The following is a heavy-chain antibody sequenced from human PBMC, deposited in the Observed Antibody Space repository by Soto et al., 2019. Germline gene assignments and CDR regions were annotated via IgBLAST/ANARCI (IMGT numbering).Heavy chain of an antibody. CDR1: GGSISSGGYY. CDR3: PRGAYCGGDCYRHVPLEWYLEL. J-gene: IGHJ2*01. D-gene: IGHD2-21*02. CDR2: IYYSGST. Sequence: PSETLSLTWTVSGGSISSGGYYWSWIRQHPGKGLEWIGYIYYSGSTYYNPSLKSRVTISVDRSKNQFSLKLSSVTAADTAVYYCPRGAYCGGDCYRHVPLEWYLELWGRGALVTVSS. V-gene: IGHV4-31*02.